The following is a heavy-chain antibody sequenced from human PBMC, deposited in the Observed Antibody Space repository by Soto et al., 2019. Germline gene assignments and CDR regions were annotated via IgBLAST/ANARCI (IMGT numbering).Heavy chain of an antibody. J-gene: IGHJ1*01. Sequence: GSFQAPGGTFSSYAISWVRQAPGQGLEWMGGLIPIFGTANYAQKYQGRVTVPADESTNTAYMELSSLRSEDTAVYYCAETYDNDSSGPFQHWGQGTLVTVSS. CDR3: AETYDNDSSGPFQH. V-gene: IGHV1-69*01. D-gene: IGHD3-22*01. CDR1: GGTFSSYA. CDR2: LIPIFGTA.